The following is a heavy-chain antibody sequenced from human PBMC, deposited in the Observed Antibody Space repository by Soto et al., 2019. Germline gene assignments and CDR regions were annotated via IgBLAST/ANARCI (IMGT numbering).Heavy chain of an antibody. D-gene: IGHD3-3*01. J-gene: IGHJ5*02. CDR1: GSTFSRYE. CDR3: VNDFWSEYS. Sequence: EEQLVESGGGLVQPGGSLRLSCAASGSTFSRYEMNWVRQAPGKGLEWVSYISGSSSMIYYADSVKGRFTISRDNAKNSLYLQMNSLRAEDTAVYYCVNDFWSEYSWGQGTLVTVSS. CDR2: ISGSSSMI. V-gene: IGHV3-48*03.